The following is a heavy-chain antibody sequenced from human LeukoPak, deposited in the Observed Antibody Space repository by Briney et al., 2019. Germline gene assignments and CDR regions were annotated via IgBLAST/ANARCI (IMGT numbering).Heavy chain of an antibody. CDR1: GFTFSSYW. CDR3: ATANFHAFEI. CDR2: INGDGSST. Sequence: SGGSLRLSCAASGFTFSSYWMHWVRQAPGKGLVWVSRINGDGSSTTYADSVRGRFTISRNNAKNTLYLEMNSLRVDDTATYYCATANFHAFEIWGQGTMVTVS. V-gene: IGHV3-74*01. D-gene: IGHD6-25*01. J-gene: IGHJ3*02.